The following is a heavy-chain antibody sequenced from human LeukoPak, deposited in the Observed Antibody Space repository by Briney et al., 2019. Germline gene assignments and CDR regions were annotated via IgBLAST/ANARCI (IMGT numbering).Heavy chain of an antibody. V-gene: IGHV3-21*01. Sequence: PGGSLRLSCAASGFTFSSYAMSWVRQAPGKGLEWVSSISSSSSYIYYADSVKGRFTISRDNAKNSLYLQMNSLRAEDTAVYYCARDAAVVPAAAEFDYWGQGTLVTVSS. CDR1: GFTFSSYA. CDR3: ARDAAVVPAAAEFDY. CDR2: ISSSSSYI. J-gene: IGHJ4*02. D-gene: IGHD2-2*01.